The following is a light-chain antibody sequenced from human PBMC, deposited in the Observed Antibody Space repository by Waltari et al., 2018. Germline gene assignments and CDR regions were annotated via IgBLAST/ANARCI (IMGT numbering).Light chain of an antibody. CDR2: GAS. Sequence: QMTQSPPSLSASLGDRVTITCRASQDVGADLAWYHQKPGRVPNLLIYGASTLQAGVPSRFSGSRSGTDFTLTIISLQPEDVGTYYCQNYDDAPLTFGPGTKVDIK. J-gene: IGKJ3*01. V-gene: IGKV1-27*01. CDR3: QNYDDAPLT. CDR1: QDVGAD.